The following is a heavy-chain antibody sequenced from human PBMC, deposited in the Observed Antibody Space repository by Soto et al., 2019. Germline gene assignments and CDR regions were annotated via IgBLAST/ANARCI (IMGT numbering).Heavy chain of an antibody. D-gene: IGHD2-2*01. CDR3: AGEGRGYCASTSCPGI. J-gene: IGHJ4*02. V-gene: IGHV3-7*01. CDR1: GFTFSGYW. CDR2: IKQDGSEK. Sequence: EVQLVESGGGLVQPGGSLRLSCAASGFTFSGYWMSWVRQAPGKGLEWVANIKQDGSEKHYVDSVQGRFTVSRDNAKNSLYLQMNSLRAEDTAVYYCAGEGRGYCASTSCPGIWGQGTLVTVSS.